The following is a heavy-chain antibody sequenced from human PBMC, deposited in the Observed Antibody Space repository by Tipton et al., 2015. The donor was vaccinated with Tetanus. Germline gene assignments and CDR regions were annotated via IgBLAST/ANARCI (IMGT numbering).Heavy chain of an antibody. J-gene: IGHJ4*02. V-gene: IGHV4-39*01. CDR3: ARHPPPYYYGSGSYLDY. D-gene: IGHD3-10*01. Sequence: TLSLTCTVSGGSVSSGSYYWSWIRQPPGKALEWIGSIYYSGSTFYHPSLQSRVTISVDTSKNQFSLRLSSVTAADTAVYFCARHPPPYYYGSGSYLDYWGQGTPVTVSS. CDR1: GGSVSSGSYY. CDR2: IYYSGST.